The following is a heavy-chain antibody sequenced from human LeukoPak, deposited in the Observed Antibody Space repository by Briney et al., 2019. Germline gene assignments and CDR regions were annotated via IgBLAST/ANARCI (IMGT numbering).Heavy chain of an antibody. Sequence: PGGSLRLSCATSGFTFSTFWMHWVRQAPGKGLEWVSYISSSGSTIYYADSVKGRFTISRDNAKNSLYLQMNSLRAEDTAVYYCARDLDGDYGGVDYWGQGTLVTVSS. CDR3: ARDLDGDYGGVDY. V-gene: IGHV3-11*01. CDR1: GFTFSTFW. CDR2: ISSSGSTI. J-gene: IGHJ4*02. D-gene: IGHD4-17*01.